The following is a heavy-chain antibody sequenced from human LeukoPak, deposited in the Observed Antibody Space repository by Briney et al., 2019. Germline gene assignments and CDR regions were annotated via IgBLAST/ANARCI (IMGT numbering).Heavy chain of an antibody. CDR2: IYSGGST. CDR3: AGDNMVRGVIGDAFDY. V-gene: IGHV3-66*01. CDR1: GFTVSSNY. J-gene: IGHJ4*02. D-gene: IGHD3-10*01. Sequence: PGGSLRLSCAASGFTVSSNYMSWVRQAPGKGLEWVSVIYSGGSTYYADSVKGRFTISRDNSKNTLYLQMNSLRAEDTAVYYCAGDNMVRGVIGDAFDYWGQGTLVTVSS.